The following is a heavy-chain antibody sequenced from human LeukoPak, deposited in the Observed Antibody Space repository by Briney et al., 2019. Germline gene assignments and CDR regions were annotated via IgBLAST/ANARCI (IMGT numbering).Heavy chain of an antibody. CDR1: GYTFTSYA. D-gene: IGHD3-10*01. J-gene: IGHJ6*02. CDR3: ARDSYYYGSGSDSALNGMDV. V-gene: IGHV1-3*01. Sequence: ASVKVSCKASGYTFTSYAMNWVRQAPGQRLEWMGWINAGNGNTKYSQKFQGRVTITRDTSASTAYMELSSLRSEDTAVYYCARDSYYYGSGSDSALNGMDVWGQGTTVTVSS. CDR2: INAGNGNT.